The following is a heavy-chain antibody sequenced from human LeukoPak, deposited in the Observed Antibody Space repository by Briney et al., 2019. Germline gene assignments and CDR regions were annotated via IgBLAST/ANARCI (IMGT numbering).Heavy chain of an antibody. CDR2: ISSSGSTT. Sequence: GGSLRLSCAASGFTFSLYEMNWVRQAPGKGLEWVSYISSSGSTTYYADSVRGRFTISRDNAKNSLYLEMTSLRAEDTAVYYYASQDSYYYGMDVWGQGTTVTVSS. CDR1: GFTFSLYE. J-gene: IGHJ6*02. V-gene: IGHV3-48*03. CDR3: ASQDSYYYGMDV.